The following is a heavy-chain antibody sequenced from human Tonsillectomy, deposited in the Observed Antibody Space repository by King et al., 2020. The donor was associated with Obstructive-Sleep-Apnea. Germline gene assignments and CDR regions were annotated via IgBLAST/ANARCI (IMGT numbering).Heavy chain of an antibody. Sequence: LQLQESGPGLVKPSETLSLTCTVSGGSISSSSYYWGWIRQPPGKGLEWIGSIYYSGSTYYNPSLKSRVTISVDTSKNQFSLKLSSVTAADTAVYYCAREETRLLFGDVLDAFDIWGQGTMVTVSS. CDR3: AREETRLLFGDVLDAFDI. CDR1: GGSISSSSYY. V-gene: IGHV4-39*07. J-gene: IGHJ3*02. CDR2: IYYSGST. D-gene: IGHD3-10*01.